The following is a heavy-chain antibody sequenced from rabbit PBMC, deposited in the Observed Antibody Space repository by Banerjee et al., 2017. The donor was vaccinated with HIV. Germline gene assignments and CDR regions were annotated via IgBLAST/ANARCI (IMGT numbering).Heavy chain of an antibody. D-gene: IGHD4-1*01. CDR3: ARYSSGWDYFDL. CDR2: INSSSRNV. J-gene: IGHJ4*01. Sequence: QEQLEESGGGLVKPEGSLTLTCKASGFSFSNKYVMCWVRQAPGKGLEWIACINSSSRNVVYASWATGRFTISKTSSTTVTLQMTYLTGADTASYFCARYSSGWDYFDLWGQGTLVTVS. CDR1: GFSFSNKYV. V-gene: IGHV1S45*01.